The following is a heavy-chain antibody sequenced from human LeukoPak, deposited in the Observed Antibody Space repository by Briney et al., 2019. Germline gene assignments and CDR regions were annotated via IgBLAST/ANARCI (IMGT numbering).Heavy chain of an antibody. Sequence: GGPLRLPCAASGFPFSKYWMLWVRQAPGKGLESVSRINTDGTVTTYADSVKGRFTVSRDNAHNTMFLQMNSVRDEDTAVYYCATKQWLAPPPDSWGQGTPVTVSS. CDR2: INTDGTVT. D-gene: IGHD6-19*01. CDR3: ATKQWLAPPPDS. V-gene: IGHV3-74*01. J-gene: IGHJ4*02. CDR1: GFPFSKYW.